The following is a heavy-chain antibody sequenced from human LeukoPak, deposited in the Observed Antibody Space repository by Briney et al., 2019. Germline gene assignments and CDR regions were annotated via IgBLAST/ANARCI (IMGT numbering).Heavy chain of an antibody. CDR3: AREVQMATMRTFDY. CDR1: GGSISSYY. V-gene: IGHV4-4*07. D-gene: IGHD5-24*01. CDR2: IYTSGST. Sequence: SETLSLTCTVSGGSISSYYWSWIRQPAGKGLEWIGRIYTSGSTNYNPSLKSRVTMSVDTSKNQFSLKLSSVTAADTAVYYCAREVQMATMRTFDYWGQGTLVTVSS. J-gene: IGHJ4*02.